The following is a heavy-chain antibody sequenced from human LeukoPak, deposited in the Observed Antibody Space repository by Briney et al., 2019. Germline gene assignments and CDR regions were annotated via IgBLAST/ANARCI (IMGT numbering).Heavy chain of an antibody. CDR2: MNPNSGNT. V-gene: IGHV1-8*01. CDR3: ARGVCGGNWFDP. CDR1: GYTFTSYD. D-gene: IGHD4-23*01. J-gene: IGHJ5*02. Sequence: GASVRVSCTASGYTFTSYDINWVRQAPGQGGEWMGWMNPNSGNTGYAQKFQGRVTMTRNTSTSTAYMELSSLRSEDTAVYYCARGVCGGNWFDPWGQGTLVTGPS.